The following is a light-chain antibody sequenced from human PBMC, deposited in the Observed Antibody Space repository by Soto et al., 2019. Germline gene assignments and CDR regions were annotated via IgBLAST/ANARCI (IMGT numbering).Light chain of an antibody. Sequence: EIVLTQSPDTLSLSPGERATFSCRASQSVSSSYLAWYQQRPGQAPRLLIYGASSRATGIPDRFSGSGSGTDFSLTISRLEPEDFAVYYCQQYGVSPRTFGQGTKVDIK. CDR1: QSVSSSY. CDR3: QQYGVSPRT. V-gene: IGKV3-20*01. J-gene: IGKJ1*01. CDR2: GAS.